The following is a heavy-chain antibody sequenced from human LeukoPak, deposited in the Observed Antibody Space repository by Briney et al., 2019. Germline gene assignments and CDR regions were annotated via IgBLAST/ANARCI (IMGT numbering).Heavy chain of an antibody. Sequence: GGSLRLSCAASGFFFSDYYMSWIRQAPGKGLEWVSYNSNSGSTMYYADSVKGRFTISRDNAKSSLYLQMNSLRAEDTAVYYCASLYSSGYCDYWGQGTLVTVSS. J-gene: IGHJ4*02. D-gene: IGHD3-22*01. CDR2: NSNSGSTM. CDR3: ASLYSSGYCDY. V-gene: IGHV3-11*04. CDR1: GFFFSDYY.